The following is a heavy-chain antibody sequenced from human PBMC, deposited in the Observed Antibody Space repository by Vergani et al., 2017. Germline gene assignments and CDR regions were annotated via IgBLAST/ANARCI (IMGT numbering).Heavy chain of an antibody. Sequence: EVQLVESGGGLVKPGGSLRLSCAASGFTFSSYSMNWVRQAPGKGLEWVSSISSSSSYIYYADSVKGRFTISRDNAKNSLYLQMNSLRAEDTAVYYCASSGAATYSNYVYYYYYGMDVWGQGTTVTGSS. CDR3: ASSGAATYSNYVYYYYYGMDV. CDR1: GFTFSSYS. J-gene: IGHJ6*02. D-gene: IGHD4-11*01. CDR2: ISSSSSYI. V-gene: IGHV3-21*01.